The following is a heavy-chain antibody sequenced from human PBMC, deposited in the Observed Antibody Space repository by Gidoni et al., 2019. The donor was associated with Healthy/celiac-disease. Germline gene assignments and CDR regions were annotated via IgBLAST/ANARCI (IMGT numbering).Heavy chain of an antibody. CDR1: VDSLSRNRAA. CDR3: ARDRVVEMAKIFDD. CDR2: TSYRYKGYN. Sequence: QVQLQQSGPGLVKPSQTLSLTCAISVDSLSRNRAAWNWIRQSPSRGLEWLGRTSYRYKGYNDYAVSVKSRITINPDTSKNQFSLQLNSVTPEDTAVYYCARDRVVEMAKIFDDWGQGTLVTVSS. D-gene: IGHD2-15*01. J-gene: IGHJ4*02. V-gene: IGHV6-1*01.